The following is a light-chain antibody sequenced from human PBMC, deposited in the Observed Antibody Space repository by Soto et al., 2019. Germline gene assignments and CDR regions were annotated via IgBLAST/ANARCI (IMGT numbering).Light chain of an antibody. V-gene: IGKV1-27*01. J-gene: IGKJ1*01. CDR2: AAS. CDR1: QGISNY. Sequence: DIQMTQSPSSLSASVGDRVTITCRATQGISNYLAWYQQKPGKVPKLLIYAASTLQSGVPSRFSGIGSGTDVTLTISSLQPEDVATYYCQNYDSALGTFGQGTQVEIK. CDR3: QNYDSALGT.